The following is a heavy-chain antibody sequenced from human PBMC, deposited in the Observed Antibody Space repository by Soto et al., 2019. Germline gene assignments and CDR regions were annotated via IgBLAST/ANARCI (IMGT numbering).Heavy chain of an antibody. CDR2: IGNRGDST. D-gene: IGHD6-19*01. CDR1: GFTFSSFA. Sequence: EVQLLESGGGLVQPGGSLRLSCAASGFTFSSFAMSWVRQAPGKGLEWVSAIGNRGDSTYYVDSVKGRFTISRDNSKIRLFMQMNSLGAEDTAVDYCANDLIYGYNGGRHVDSWGQGTLVTVSS. V-gene: IGHV3-23*01. CDR3: ANDLIYGYNGGRHVDS. J-gene: IGHJ4*02.